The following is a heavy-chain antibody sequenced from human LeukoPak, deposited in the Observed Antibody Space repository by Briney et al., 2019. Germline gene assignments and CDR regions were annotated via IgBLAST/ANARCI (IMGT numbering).Heavy chain of an antibody. CDR3: ARDRGEGIVGTFDY. D-gene: IGHD1-26*01. CDR1: GGSISNHY. CDR2: IFYSGNT. V-gene: IGHV4-59*11. Sequence: SETLSLTCTVSGGSISNHYWSWIRQPPGKGLVWIGYIFYSGNTHYNPSLKSRVTMSVDTSKNQFSLRLSSVTPADTAVYYCARDRGEGIVGTFDYWGQGTLVTVSS. J-gene: IGHJ4*02.